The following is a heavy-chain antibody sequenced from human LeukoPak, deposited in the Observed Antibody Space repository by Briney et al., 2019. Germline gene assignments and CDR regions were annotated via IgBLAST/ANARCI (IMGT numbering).Heavy chain of an antibody. CDR3: ARTSSGSSGI. J-gene: IGHJ4*02. CDR2: IYPADSDT. V-gene: IGHV5-51*01. CDR1: GYSFTTNW. Sequence: GESLKISCKGSGYSFTTNWIGWVRQVPGKGLEWMGIIYPADSDTKYSPSFQGQVTISADKSISTAYLQWSSLKASDTAIYYCARTSSGSSGIWGQGTLVTVSS. D-gene: IGHD1-26*01.